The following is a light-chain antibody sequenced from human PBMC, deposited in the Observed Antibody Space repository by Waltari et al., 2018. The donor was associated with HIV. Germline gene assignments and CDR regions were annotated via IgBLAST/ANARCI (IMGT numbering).Light chain of an antibody. Sequence: QPVLTQPPSASGTPGQRVTISCSGRSSTLGRHAVSWYQLLPGATPTLLILGNNHRSSGVPDRFSCPKSATSAALVMSGLRSVDEADYSWAAWDDSLDVPVFGGGTKLTVL. CDR3: AAWDDSLDVPV. J-gene: IGLJ2*01. CDR2: GNN. V-gene: IGLV1-44*01. CDR1: SSTLGRHA.